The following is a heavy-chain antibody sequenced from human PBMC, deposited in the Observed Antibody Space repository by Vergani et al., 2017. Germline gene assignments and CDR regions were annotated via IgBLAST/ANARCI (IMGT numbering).Heavy chain of an antibody. Sequence: QVQLVQSGAEVKKPGASVKVSCKASGYTFTGYYMHWVRQAPGQGLEWMGWINPNSGGTNYAQKFQGRVTITADKSTSTAYMELSSLRSEDTAVYYCASPYCTNGVCYNRRVEYFQHWGQGTLVTVSS. CDR1: GYTFTGYY. CDR3: ASPYCTNGVCYNRRVEYFQH. J-gene: IGHJ1*01. V-gene: IGHV1-2*02. D-gene: IGHD2-8*01. CDR2: INPNSGGT.